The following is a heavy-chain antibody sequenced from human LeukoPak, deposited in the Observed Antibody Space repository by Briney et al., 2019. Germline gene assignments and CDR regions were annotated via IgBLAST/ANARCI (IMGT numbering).Heavy chain of an antibody. V-gene: IGHV3-7*01. D-gene: IGHD2-21*02. CDR3: ATDRDNSDWQKRFDS. J-gene: IGHJ4*02. CDR2: INQDAREI. CDR1: GFTFSRYW. Sequence: GGSLRLSCAAAGFTFSRYWMNWYRQAPGKGLEWVGNINQDAREINYVDSVRGRFTISRDNAKNSLHLQMNSLRAEDTAVYYCATDRDNSDWQKRFDSWGQGTLVTVSS.